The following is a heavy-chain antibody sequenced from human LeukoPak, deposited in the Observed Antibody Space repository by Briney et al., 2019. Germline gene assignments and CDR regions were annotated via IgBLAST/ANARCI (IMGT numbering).Heavy chain of an antibody. CDR3: AKDPNGDYIGTFDV. D-gene: IGHD4-17*01. CDR1: GDSVSNSRAA. Sequence: SQTLSLTCAISGDSVSNSRAAWHWIRQSPSRGLEWLGRTYYRSKWNNDYAVSVRSRITINGDTSKNQFSLQLNSVTPEDTAVYYCAKDPNGDYIGTFDVWGQGTMVTVSS. J-gene: IGHJ3*01. CDR2: TYYRSKWNN. V-gene: IGHV6-1*01.